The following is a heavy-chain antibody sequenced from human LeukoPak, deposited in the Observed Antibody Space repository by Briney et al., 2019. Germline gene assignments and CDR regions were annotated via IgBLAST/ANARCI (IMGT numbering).Heavy chain of an antibody. D-gene: IGHD5-24*01. V-gene: IGHV4-59*08. J-gene: IGHJ4*02. Sequence: SETLSLTCTVSGGSISSYYWSWIRQPPGKGLEWIGYLYYSGSTNYNPSLKSRVTISVDTSKNQFSLKLSSATAADTAVYYCARRMAKGLGGFDYWGQGTLVTVSS. CDR1: GGSISSYY. CDR3: ARRMAKGLGGFDY. CDR2: LYYSGST.